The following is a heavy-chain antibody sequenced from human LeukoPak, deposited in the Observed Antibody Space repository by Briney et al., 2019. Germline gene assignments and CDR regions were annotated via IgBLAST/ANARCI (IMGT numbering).Heavy chain of an antibody. D-gene: IGHD2/OR15-2a*01. CDR1: GFTFTTYS. V-gene: IGHV3-21*01. J-gene: IGHJ6*02. Sequence: GGSLRLSCAASGFTFTTYSTTWVRQAPGKGLEWVSCISTSSNYIYYADSVKGRFTISRDNAKNSLYLQMNSLRDEDTAVYYCAKGLLGFYGMDVWGQGTTVTVSS. CDR2: ISTSSNYI. CDR3: AKGLLGFYGMDV.